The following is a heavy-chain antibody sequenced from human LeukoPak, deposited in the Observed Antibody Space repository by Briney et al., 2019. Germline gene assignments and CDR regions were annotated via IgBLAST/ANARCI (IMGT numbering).Heavy chain of an antibody. J-gene: IGHJ3*02. Sequence: PSETLSLTCTVSGGSISSSSYYWGWIRQPPGKGLEWIGSIYYSGSTYYNPSLKSRVTISVDTSKNQFSLKLSSVTAADTAVYYCARRGDFWSGYWALDAFDIWGQGTMVTVSS. CDR1: GGSISSSSYY. CDR3: ARRGDFWSGYWALDAFDI. V-gene: IGHV4-39*01. CDR2: IYYSGST. D-gene: IGHD3-3*01.